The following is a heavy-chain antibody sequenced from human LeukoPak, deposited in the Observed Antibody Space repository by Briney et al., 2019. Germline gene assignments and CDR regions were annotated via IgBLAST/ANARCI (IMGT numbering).Heavy chain of an antibody. CDR3: AKDFYGAGVVGAFDI. CDR1: GFTFSSYA. Sequence: GGSLRLSCAASGFTFSSYAMSWVRQAPGKGLEWVSGISGSGGSTYYADSVKGRFTISRDKSKKTLSLQMNSLKAEDTAVYYCAKDFYGAGVVGAFDIWGEGTMVTVSS. D-gene: IGHD3-10*01. V-gene: IGHV3-23*01. J-gene: IGHJ3*02. CDR2: ISGSGGST.